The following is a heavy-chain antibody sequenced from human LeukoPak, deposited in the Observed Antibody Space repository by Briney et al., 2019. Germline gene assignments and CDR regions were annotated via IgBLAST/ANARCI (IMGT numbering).Heavy chain of an antibody. V-gene: IGHV4-30-2*01. CDR2: IYHSGST. D-gene: IGHD6-13*01. CDR1: GGSISSGGYY. CDR3: ARDRPAAASAFDI. Sequence: KTSETLSLTCTVSGGSISSGGYYWSWIRQPPGKGLEWIGYIYHSGSTYYNPSLKSRVTISVDRSKNQFSLKLSSVTAADTAVYYGARDRPAAASAFDIWGQGTMVTVSS. J-gene: IGHJ3*02.